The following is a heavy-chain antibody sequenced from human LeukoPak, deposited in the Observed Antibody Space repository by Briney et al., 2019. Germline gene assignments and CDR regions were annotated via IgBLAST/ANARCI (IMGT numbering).Heavy chain of an antibody. CDR2: IYPGDSDT. D-gene: IGHD1-26*01. Sequence: GASLQISCKGSGSQFSSYWIGWVRQLPGKGLEWMGIIYPGDSDTRYSPSFQGQVTFSADKSISTAYLQWSNLKASDTAMYYCARRGVVGAAADAFDIWGQGTMVTVSS. CDR1: GSQFSSYW. CDR3: ARRGVVGAAADAFDI. J-gene: IGHJ3*02. V-gene: IGHV5-51*01.